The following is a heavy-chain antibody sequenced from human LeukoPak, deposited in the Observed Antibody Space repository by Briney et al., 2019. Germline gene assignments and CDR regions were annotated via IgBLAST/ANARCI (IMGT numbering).Heavy chain of an antibody. CDR2: INSGGSRI. CDR1: GFTFSSYW. V-gene: IGHV3-74*01. J-gene: IGHJ4*02. CDR3: ARGGTYYYDSSGYYPLSYFDY. Sequence: GGSLRLSCAASGFTFSSYWMHWVRHAPGKALVGVSRINSGGSRISYVDSVKGRFTISRDNAKNTLYLQMNSLRAEDTAVYYCARGGTYYYDSSGYYPLSYFDYWGQGTLVTVSS. D-gene: IGHD3-22*01.